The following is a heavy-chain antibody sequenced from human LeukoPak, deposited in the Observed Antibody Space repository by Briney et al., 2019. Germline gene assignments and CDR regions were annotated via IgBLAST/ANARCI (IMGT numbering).Heavy chain of an antibody. CDR2: IYYSGST. CDR3: ARHRTGSGGWYGGPYYFDY. V-gene: IGHV4-39*01. CDR1: GGSISSSSYY. D-gene: IGHD6-19*01. J-gene: IGHJ4*02. Sequence: SETLSLTCTVSGGSISSSSYYWGWIRQPPGKGLEWIGSIYYSGSTYYNPSLKSRVTISVDTSKNQFSLKLSSVTAADTAVYYCARHRTGSGGWYGGPYYFDYWGQGTLVTVSS.